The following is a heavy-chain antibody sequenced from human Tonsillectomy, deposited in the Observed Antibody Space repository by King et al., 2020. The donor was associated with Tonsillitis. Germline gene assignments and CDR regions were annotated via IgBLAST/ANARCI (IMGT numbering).Heavy chain of an antibody. V-gene: IGHV1-69*12. D-gene: IGHD3-22*01. CDR3: ARDYRDYYDSSGFQGAFDF. Sequence: QLVQSGAEVKKPGSSVKVSCKASGGTFSSYALSWVRQTPGQGLEWMGGIIPIFGTANYAQKFQGRVNITADESTSTAYMELSSLTSEDTAVYYCARDYRDYYDSSGFQGAFDFWGQGTMVTVSS. J-gene: IGHJ3*01. CDR1: GGTFSSYA. CDR2: IIPIFGTA.